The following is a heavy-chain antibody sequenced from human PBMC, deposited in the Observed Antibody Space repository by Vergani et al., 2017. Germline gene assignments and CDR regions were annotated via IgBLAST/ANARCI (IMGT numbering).Heavy chain of an antibody. J-gene: IGHJ4*02. CDR2: IYYSGST. CDR3: ARPQARHYTAAGTGAFDY. D-gene: IGHD6-13*01. Sequence: QLQLQESGPGLVKPSETLSLTCTVSGGSISSSSYYWGWIRQPPGKGLEWIGSIYYSGSTYYNPSLKSRVTISVDTSKNQFSLKLSSVTAADTAVYYCARPQARHYTAAGTGAFDYWGQGTLVTVSS. CDR1: GGSISSSSYY. V-gene: IGHV4-39*01.